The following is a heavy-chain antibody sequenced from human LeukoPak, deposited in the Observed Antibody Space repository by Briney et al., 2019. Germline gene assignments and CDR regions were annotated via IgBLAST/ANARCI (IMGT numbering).Heavy chain of an antibody. CDR1: GFIFSSYG. Sequence: GGSLRLSCAASGFIFSSYGMHWVRQAPGKGLEWVAVISYDGSNKYYADSVKGRFTISRDNSKNTLYLQMNSLRAEDTAVYYCAKSTSYYARINWFDPWGQGTLVAVSS. CDR3: AKSTSYYARINWFDP. V-gene: IGHV3-30*18. J-gene: IGHJ5*02. D-gene: IGHD2-2*01. CDR2: ISYDGSNK.